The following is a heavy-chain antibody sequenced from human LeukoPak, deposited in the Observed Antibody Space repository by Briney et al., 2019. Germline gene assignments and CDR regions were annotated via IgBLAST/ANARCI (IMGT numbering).Heavy chain of an antibody. CDR3: AREQQLAQYDY. CDR2: IYSGGST. J-gene: IGHJ4*02. CDR1: GFTFSDYY. Sequence: PGGSLRLSCAASGFTFSDYYMSWVRQAPGKGLEWVSVIYSGGSTYYADSVKGRFTISRDNSKNTLYLQMNSLRAEDTAVYYCAREQQLAQYDYWGQGTLVTVSS. V-gene: IGHV3-66*01. D-gene: IGHD6-13*01.